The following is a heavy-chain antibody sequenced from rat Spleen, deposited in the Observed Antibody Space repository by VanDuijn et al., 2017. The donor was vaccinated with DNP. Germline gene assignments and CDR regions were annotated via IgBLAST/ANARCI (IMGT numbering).Heavy chain of an antibody. CDR1: GFTFSDYY. Sequence: EVQLVQSGGGLVQPGRSLKLSCAPSGFTFSDYYMAWVRQAPTKGLELVASISTVGDNAYYRDSVKGRFTISRDNAKNTQYLQMDSLRSEDTATYYCAKNSGYYFDYWGQGVMVTVSS. D-gene: IGHD4-3*01. CDR2: ISTVGDNA. V-gene: IGHV5S13*01. J-gene: IGHJ2*01. CDR3: AKNSGYYFDY.